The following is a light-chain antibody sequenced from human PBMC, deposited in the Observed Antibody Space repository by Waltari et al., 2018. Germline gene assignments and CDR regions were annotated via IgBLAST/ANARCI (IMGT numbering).Light chain of an antibody. CDR3: SSYAGINDFV. CDR1: SADVGPYHY. CDR2: EVS. J-gene: IGLJ1*01. V-gene: IGLV2-8*01. Sequence: QSALTQPPSASGSPGQSVTISCPGTSADVGPYHYVSWYQQHPGQAPKCILSEVSNRPYGAPVRISGSKSGNTASLTISGLQAEDEADYYCSSYAGINDFVFGTGTKVTVL.